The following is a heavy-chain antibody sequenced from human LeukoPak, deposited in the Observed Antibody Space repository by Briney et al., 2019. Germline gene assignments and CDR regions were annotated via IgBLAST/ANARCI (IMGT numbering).Heavy chain of an antibody. V-gene: IGHV3-20*04. D-gene: IGHD3-22*01. CDR1: GFTFDDYG. Sequence: PGGSLRLSCAASGFTFDDYGMNWVRQAPGKGLEWVSGINWNGDSKGYADSVKGRFTISRDNSKNTLYLQMDSLRAEDTAMYFCAKPYLGRRLYDGSGYYLLPFDYWGQGTLVTVSS. CDR2: INWNGDSK. CDR3: AKPYLGRRLYDGSGYYLLPFDY. J-gene: IGHJ4*02.